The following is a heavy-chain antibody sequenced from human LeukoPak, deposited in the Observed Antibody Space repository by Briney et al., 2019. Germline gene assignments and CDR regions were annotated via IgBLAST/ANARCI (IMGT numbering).Heavy chain of an antibody. CDR3: ASVARLLAD. D-gene: IGHD3-9*01. CDR1: GFTFSDYY. J-gene: IGHJ4*02. Sequence: GGSLRLSCAASGFTFSDYYMNWIRQAPGKGLEYIAYISQSGADVSYADSVKGRFTVSRDNAKNSVFLQMNSLTAEDTAVYYCASVARLLADWGQGTLVAVSS. V-gene: IGHV3-11*01. CDR2: ISQSGADV.